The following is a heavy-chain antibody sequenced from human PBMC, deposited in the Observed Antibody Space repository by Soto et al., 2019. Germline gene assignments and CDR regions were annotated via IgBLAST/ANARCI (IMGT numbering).Heavy chain of an antibody. D-gene: IGHD7-27*01. Sequence: SETLSLTCTISGGSISNYYWTWIRQTPGKGLEWIGYVYYSGNTNYNPSLKSRVSISVDMSKNQFSLELSSVTAADTAMYYCARTVMPVGNLAAFDHWGQGVLVTV. CDR1: GGSISNYY. J-gene: IGHJ4*02. V-gene: IGHV4-59*01. CDR3: ARTVMPVGNLAAFDH. CDR2: VYYSGNT.